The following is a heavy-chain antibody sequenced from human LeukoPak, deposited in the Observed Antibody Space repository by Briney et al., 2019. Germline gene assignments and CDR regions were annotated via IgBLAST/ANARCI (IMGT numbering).Heavy chain of an antibody. CDR2: IYAYNGNT. V-gene: IGHV1-18*01. Sequence: ASVKLSCKASGYTFTSYGISWVRQAPGQGLEWMGWIYAYNGNTNYAQKLQGRVTMTTDTSTSTAYMELRSLRSDGPAVYYCARRTTFGVVTTGGYYFDYWGQGALVTVSS. CDR1: GYTFTSYG. J-gene: IGHJ4*02. D-gene: IGHD3-3*01. CDR3: ARRTTFGVVTTGGYYFDY.